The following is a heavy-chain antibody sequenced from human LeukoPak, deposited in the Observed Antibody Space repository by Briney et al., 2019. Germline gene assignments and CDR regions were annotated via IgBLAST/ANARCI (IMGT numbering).Heavy chain of an antibody. Sequence: KPGGSLRLSCAASGFTFSDYYMSWIRQAPGKGLEWVSYISSSGSTIYYADSVEGRFTISRDNAQNSLYLQMNSLRAEDTAVYYCARNIPSSWSWGWFDPWGQGTLVTVSS. J-gene: IGHJ5*02. V-gene: IGHV3-11*01. D-gene: IGHD6-13*01. CDR2: ISSSGSTI. CDR1: GFTFSDYY. CDR3: ARNIPSSWSWGWFDP.